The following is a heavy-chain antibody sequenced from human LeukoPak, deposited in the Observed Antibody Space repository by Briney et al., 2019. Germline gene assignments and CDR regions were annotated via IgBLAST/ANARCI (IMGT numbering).Heavy chain of an antibody. V-gene: IGHV3-23*01. CDR2: ISKNTVDT. D-gene: IGHD3-16*01. Sequence: GGSLRLSCTGSGFIFSRYAVSWVRQAPGQGLEWVSAISKNTVDTYYADSVKGRLTISRDSSKNTVYLQMNSLRAEDTAVYYCAKEGGDGFDPWGQGTLVTVSS. CDR3: AKEGGDGFDP. CDR1: GFIFSRYA. J-gene: IGHJ5*02.